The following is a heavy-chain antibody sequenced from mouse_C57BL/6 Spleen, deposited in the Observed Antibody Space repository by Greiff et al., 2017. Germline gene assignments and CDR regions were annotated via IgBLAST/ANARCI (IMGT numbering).Heavy chain of an antibody. V-gene: IGHV1-42*01. CDR1: GYSFTGYY. CDR2: INPSTGGT. Sequence: VQLQQSGPELVKPGASVKISCKASGYSFTGYYMNWVKQSPEKSLEWIGEINPSTGGTTYNQKFKAKATLTVDKSSSTAYMQLKSLTSEDSAVYYCAGGDSSGYGFAYWGQGTLVTVSA. J-gene: IGHJ3*01. CDR3: AGGDSSGYGFAY. D-gene: IGHD3-2*02.